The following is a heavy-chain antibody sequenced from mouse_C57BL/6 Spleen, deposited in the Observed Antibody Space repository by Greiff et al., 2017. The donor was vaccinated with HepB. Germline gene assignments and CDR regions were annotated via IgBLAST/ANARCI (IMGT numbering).Heavy chain of an antibody. V-gene: IGHV1-75*01. Sequence: QVQLQQSGPELVKPGASVKISCKASGYTFTDYYINWVKQRPGQGLEWIGWIFPGSGSTYYNEKFKGKATLTVDKSSSTAYMLLSSLTSEDSAVYCCARAIYYGKRAMDYWGQGTSVTVSS. D-gene: IGHD1-1*01. CDR2: IFPGSGST. CDR3: ARAIYYGKRAMDY. CDR1: GYTFTDYY. J-gene: IGHJ4*01.